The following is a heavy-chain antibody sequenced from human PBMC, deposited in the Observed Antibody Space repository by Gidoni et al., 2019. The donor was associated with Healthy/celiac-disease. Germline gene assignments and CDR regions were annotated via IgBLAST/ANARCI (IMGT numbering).Heavy chain of an antibody. CDR2: ISYDGSNK. CDR3: ARDGYSGDYFDY. D-gene: IGHD2-15*01. V-gene: IGHV3-30*01. CDR1: GFTFSSYA. Sequence: QVQLVESGGGVVQPGRSLRLSCAASGFTFSSYAMHWVRQAPGKGLEWVAVISYDGSNKYYADSVKGRFTISRDNSKNTLYLQMNSLRAEDTAVYYCARDGYSGDYFDYWGQGTLVTVSS. J-gene: IGHJ4*02.